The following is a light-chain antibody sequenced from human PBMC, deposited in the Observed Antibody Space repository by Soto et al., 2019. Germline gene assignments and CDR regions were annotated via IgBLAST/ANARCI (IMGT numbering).Light chain of an antibody. Sequence: EIVITQSPATLSGSPGEGGTLSCRASQSVYSNVAWYQQKPGQAPRLLIYGASTRATGIPARFSGSGSETEFTLTISSLQSEDFAVYYCQQRSNWPITFGQGTRLEIK. J-gene: IGKJ5*01. CDR1: QSVYSN. CDR2: GAS. CDR3: QQRSNWPIT. V-gene: IGKV3-15*01.